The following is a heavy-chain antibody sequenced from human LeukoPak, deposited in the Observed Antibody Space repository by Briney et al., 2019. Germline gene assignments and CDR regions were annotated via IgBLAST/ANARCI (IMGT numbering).Heavy chain of an antibody. J-gene: IGHJ6*03. CDR1: GGSISSGSYY. Sequence: SQTLPLTCTVSGGSISSGSYYWSWIRQPAGKGLEWIGRIYTSGSTNYNPSLKSRVTISVDTSKNQFSLKLSSVTAADTAVYYCAREDHYMDVWGKGTTVTVSS. CDR2: IYTSGST. V-gene: IGHV4-61*02. CDR3: AREDHYMDV.